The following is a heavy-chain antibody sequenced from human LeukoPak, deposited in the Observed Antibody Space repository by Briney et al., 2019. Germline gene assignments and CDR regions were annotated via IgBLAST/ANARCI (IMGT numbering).Heavy chain of an antibody. V-gene: IGHV4-38-2*01. D-gene: IGHD1-14*01. CDR1: GYSISSGYY. J-gene: IGHJ3*02. CDR2: IYHSGST. Sequence: SETLSLTCAVSGYSISSGYYWGWIRQPPGKGLEWIGSIYHSGSTYYNPSLKSRVTISVDTSKNQFSLKLSSVTAADTAVYYCARHGKGAFDIWGQGTMVTVSS. CDR3: ARHGKGAFDI.